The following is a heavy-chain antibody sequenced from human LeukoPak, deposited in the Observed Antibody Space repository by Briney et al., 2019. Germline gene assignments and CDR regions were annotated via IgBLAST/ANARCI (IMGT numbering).Heavy chain of an antibody. J-gene: IGHJ4*02. Sequence: GGSLRLSCAASGFTFSTYAMSWVRQAPGKGLEWVSTINNSGGSTYYADSVKGRFTISRDNSKNTLYLQMNSLRAEDTAVYYSTIKAKGDYWGQGTLVTVSS. D-gene: IGHD3-10*01. CDR2: INNSGGST. V-gene: IGHV3-23*01. CDR3: TIKAKGDY. CDR1: GFTFSTYA.